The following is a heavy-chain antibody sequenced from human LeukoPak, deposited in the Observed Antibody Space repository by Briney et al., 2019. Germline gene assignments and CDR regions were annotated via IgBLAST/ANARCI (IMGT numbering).Heavy chain of an antibody. J-gene: IGHJ5*02. D-gene: IGHD3-10*01. V-gene: IGHV4-31*03. CDR2: IYYSGST. Sequence: PSETLSLTCTVSGGSISSGGYYWSWIRQHPGKGLEWIGYIYYSGSTYYNPSLKSRVTISVDTSKNQFSLKLSSVTAADTAVYYCARGYPGRWFDPWGQGTLVTVSS. CDR1: GGSISSGGYY. CDR3: ARGYPGRWFDP.